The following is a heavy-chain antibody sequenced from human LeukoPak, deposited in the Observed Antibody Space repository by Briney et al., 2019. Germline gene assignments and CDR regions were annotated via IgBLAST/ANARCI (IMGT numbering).Heavy chain of an antibody. CDR2: IHQHGNEK. D-gene: IGHD2-8*01. J-gene: IGHJ4*02. CDR3: ATLNGPLFEY. CDR1: GFTFSNYW. V-gene: IGHV3-7*01. Sequence: PGGSLRLSCAASGFTFSNYWMSWVRQAPGKGLEWVSSIHQHGNEKYFVDSVGGRFTISRDNTKHSLYLQMSSLRAEDTAVYYCATLNGPLFEYWGQGTLVTVSS.